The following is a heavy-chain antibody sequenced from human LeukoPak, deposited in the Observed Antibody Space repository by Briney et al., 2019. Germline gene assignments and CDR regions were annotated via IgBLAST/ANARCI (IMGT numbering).Heavy chain of an antibody. CDR3: ARVQLERPDY. Sequence: GASVKVSCKASGYTFTSYAMNWVRQAPGQGLEWMGWINPNSGGTNYAQKFQGRVTMTRDTSISTAYMELSRLRSDDTAVYYCARVQLERPDYWGQGTLVTVSS. J-gene: IGHJ4*02. CDR2: INPNSGGT. V-gene: IGHV1-2*02. CDR1: GYTFTSYA. D-gene: IGHD1-1*01.